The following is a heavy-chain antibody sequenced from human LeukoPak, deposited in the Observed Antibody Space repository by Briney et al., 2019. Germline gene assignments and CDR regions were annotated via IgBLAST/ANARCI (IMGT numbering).Heavy chain of an antibody. CDR1: GFTFSSYA. V-gene: IGHV3-64D*06. Sequence: PGGSLRLSCSASGFTFSSYAMHWVRQAPGKGLEYVSAISSNGGSTYYADSVKGRFTISRDNSKNTLYLQMSSLRAEDTAVYYCVEGVPDLLGVRGVIIGAPFDYWGQGTLVTVSS. D-gene: IGHD3-10*01. CDR3: VEGVPDLLGVRGVIIGAPFDY. CDR2: ISSNGGST. J-gene: IGHJ4*02.